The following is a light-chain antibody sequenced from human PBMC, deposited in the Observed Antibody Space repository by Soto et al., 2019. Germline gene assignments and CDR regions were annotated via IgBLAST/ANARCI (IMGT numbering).Light chain of an antibody. Sequence: DIQMTQSPSTLSASVGDRVTITCRATQSIGPWLAWYQQKPGKAPKLLIYKASILQSGVPSRFTGMRHWPEFTLTICSLQPDDFASYYCQQYYRYSRTFGQGTKLEIK. CDR2: KAS. V-gene: IGKV1-5*03. J-gene: IGKJ2*01. CDR3: QQYYRYSRT. CDR1: QSIGPW.